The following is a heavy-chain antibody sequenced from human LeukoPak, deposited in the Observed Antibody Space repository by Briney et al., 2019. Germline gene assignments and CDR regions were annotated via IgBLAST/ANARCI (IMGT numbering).Heavy chain of an antibody. D-gene: IGHD3-22*01. CDR1: GFTFSSYA. CDR2: ISGSGGSP. Sequence: GGSLRLSCAASGFTFSSYAMSWVRQAPGKGLEWVSAISGSGGSPYYAESVKGRFTIFRDNSKNTLYLQMNSLRAEDTAVYYCAKPDYYDSSGYSYWGQGTLVTVSS. CDR3: AKPDYYDSSGYSY. J-gene: IGHJ4*02. V-gene: IGHV3-23*01.